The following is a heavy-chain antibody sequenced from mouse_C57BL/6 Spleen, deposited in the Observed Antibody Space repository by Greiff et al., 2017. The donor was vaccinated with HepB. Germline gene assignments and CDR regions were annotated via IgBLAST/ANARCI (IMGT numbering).Heavy chain of an antibody. Sequence: EVQLVESGGGLVQPKGSLKLSCAASGFSFNTYAMNWVRQAPGKGLEWVARIRSKGNNYATYYADSVKDRFTISRDDSESMLYLQMNNLNTEDTAMYYCVGGQRGAYWGQGTLVTVSA. CDR3: VGGQRGAY. V-gene: IGHV10-1*01. CDR1: GFSFNTYA. D-gene: IGHD3-3*01. CDR2: IRSKGNNYAT. J-gene: IGHJ3*01.